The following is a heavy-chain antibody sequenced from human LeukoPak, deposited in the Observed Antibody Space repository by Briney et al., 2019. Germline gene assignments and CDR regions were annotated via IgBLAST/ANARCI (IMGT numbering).Heavy chain of an antibody. CDR3: VHRLEGNGTTYVFDM. CDR1: GFSLTTNGVG. J-gene: IGHJ3*02. V-gene: IGHV2-5*02. D-gene: IGHD1-1*01. CDR2: IYWDDDK. Sequence: SGPTLVNPTQTLTLTCTFSGFSLTTNGVGVAWIRQPPGKALEWLALIYWDDDKRYSPSLKSRLTITQDISKNQVVLTMTNMDPVDTATYYCVHRLEGNGTTYVFDMWGQGTVVTVSS.